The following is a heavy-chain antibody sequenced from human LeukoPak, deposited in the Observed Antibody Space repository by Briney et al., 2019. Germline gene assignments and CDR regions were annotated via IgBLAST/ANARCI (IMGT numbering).Heavy chain of an antibody. CDR3: ARVDYDSSGYPLNFHY. D-gene: IGHD3-22*01. Sequence: PSETLSLTCTVSGGSISSYYWSWIRQPPGKGLEWIGYIYYSGSTNYNPSLKSRVTISVDTSKNQFSLKLSSVTAADTGVYYCARVDYDSSGYPLNFHYWGQGTLVTVSS. V-gene: IGHV4-59*01. J-gene: IGHJ4*02. CDR1: GGSISSYY. CDR2: IYYSGST.